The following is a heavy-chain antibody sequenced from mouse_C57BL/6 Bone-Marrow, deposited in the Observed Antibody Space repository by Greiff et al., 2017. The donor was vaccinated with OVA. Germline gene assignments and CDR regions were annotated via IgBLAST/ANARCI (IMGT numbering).Heavy chain of an antibody. D-gene: IGHD2-3*01. CDR3: DGYYY. CDR1: GINIKDDY. Sequence: VQLKESGAELVRPGDSVKLSCTASGINIKDDYLHWVKQRPEQGLEWIGCIDPENGDTEYASKFQGKAPITVDTSSNTAYLQLSSLTSEDTAVYYCDGYYYWGQGTTLTVSS. J-gene: IGHJ2*01. V-gene: IGHV14-4*01. CDR2: IDPENGDT.